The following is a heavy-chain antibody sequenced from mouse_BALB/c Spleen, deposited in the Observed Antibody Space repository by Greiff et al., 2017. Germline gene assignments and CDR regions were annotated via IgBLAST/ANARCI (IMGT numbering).Heavy chain of an antibody. J-gene: IGHJ3*01. CDR1: GYSITSGYY. V-gene: IGHV3-6*02. CDR2: ISYDGSN. Sequence: EVQLQQSGPGLVKPSQSLSLTCSVTGYSITSGYYWNWIRQFPGNKLEWMGYISYDGSNNYNPSLINRISITRDTSKNQFFLKLNSVTTEDTATYYCAREDDYDWFAYWGQGTLVTVSA. D-gene: IGHD2-4*01. CDR3: AREDDYDWFAY.